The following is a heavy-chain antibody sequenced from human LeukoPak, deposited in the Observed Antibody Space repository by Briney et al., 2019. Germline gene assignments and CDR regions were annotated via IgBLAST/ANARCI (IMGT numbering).Heavy chain of an antibody. CDR2: INHSGST. D-gene: IGHD5-18*01. V-gene: IGHV4-34*01. J-gene: IGHJ4*02. CDR1: GGSFSGYY. CDR3: ARVQRQRWIQLWPQKGYFDY. Sequence: SETLSLTCAVYGGSFSGYYWSWIRQPPGKGLEWIGEINHSGSTNYNPSLKSRVTISVDTSKNQFSLKLSSVTAADTAVYYCARVQRQRWIQLWPQKGYFDYWGQGTLVTVSS.